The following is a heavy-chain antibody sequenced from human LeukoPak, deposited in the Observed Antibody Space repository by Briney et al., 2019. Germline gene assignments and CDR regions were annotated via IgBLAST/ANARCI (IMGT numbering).Heavy chain of an antibody. CDR1: GGTFSSYA. D-gene: IGHD1-26*01. CDR3: ARSIVGATGRLCFDY. V-gene: IGHV1-69*05. CDR2: IIPIFGTA. Sequence: ASVKVSCKASGGTFSSYAISWVRQAPGQGLEWMGGIIPIFGTANYAQKFQGRVTITTDESTSTAYMELSSLRSEDTAVYYCARSIVGATGRLCFDYWGQGTLVTVSS. J-gene: IGHJ4*02.